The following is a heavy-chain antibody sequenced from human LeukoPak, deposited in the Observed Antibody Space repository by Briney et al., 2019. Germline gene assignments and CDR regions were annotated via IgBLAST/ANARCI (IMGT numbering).Heavy chain of an antibody. CDR2: IYPGDSDT. CDR3: ARHRGSSWYEVWFDP. D-gene: IGHD6-13*01. J-gene: IGHJ5*02. CDR1: GYSFTSYW. Sequence: GESLKISCKGSGYSFTSYWIGWVRQMPGKGLEWMGIIYPGDSDTRYSPSFQGQVTISADKSISTAYLQWSSLKASDTAMYYCARHRGSSWYEVWFDPWGQGTLVTVSS. V-gene: IGHV5-51*01.